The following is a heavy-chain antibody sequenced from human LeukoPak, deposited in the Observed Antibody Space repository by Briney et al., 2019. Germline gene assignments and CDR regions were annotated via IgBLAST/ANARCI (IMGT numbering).Heavy chain of an antibody. J-gene: IGHJ5*02. CDR1: GYTFTSYD. CDR2: MNPNSGNT. Sequence: ASVKVSFKASGYTFTSYDINWVRQATGQGLEWMGWMNPNSGNTGYAQKFQGRVTMTRNTSISTAYMELSSLRSEDTAVYYCAREARYCSSTSCYIANWFDPWGQGTLVTVSS. V-gene: IGHV1-8*01. D-gene: IGHD2-2*02. CDR3: AREARYCSSTSCYIANWFDP.